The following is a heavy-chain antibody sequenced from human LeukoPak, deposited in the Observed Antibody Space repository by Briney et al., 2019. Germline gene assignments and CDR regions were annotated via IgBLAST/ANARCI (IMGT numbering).Heavy chain of an antibody. D-gene: IGHD3-3*01. V-gene: IGHV3-33*06. Sequence: PGRSLRLSCAASGFTFSSYGMHWVRQAPGKGLEWVAVIWYDGSNKYYADSVKGRFTISRDNSKNTLYLQMNSLRAEDTAVYYCAKDSRSGNPCGIDYWGQGTLVTVSS. CDR1: GFTFSSYG. CDR2: IWYDGSNK. J-gene: IGHJ4*02. CDR3: AKDSRSGNPCGIDY.